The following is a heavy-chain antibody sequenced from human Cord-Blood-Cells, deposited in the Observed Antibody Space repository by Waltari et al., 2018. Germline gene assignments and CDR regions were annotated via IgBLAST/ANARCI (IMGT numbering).Heavy chain of an antibody. CDR1: GGSISSSSYY. Sequence: QLQLQESGPGLVKSSETLSLTCTVSGGSISSSSYYWGWIRQPPGKGLEWIGSSYYSGSPYYDPSLKSRVTISVDTSKNQFSLKLSSGTAADTAVYYCARHKRTGDKDAFDIWGQGTMVTVSS. J-gene: IGHJ3*02. D-gene: IGHD7-27*01. V-gene: IGHV4-39*01. CDR2: SYYSGSP. CDR3: ARHKRTGDKDAFDI.